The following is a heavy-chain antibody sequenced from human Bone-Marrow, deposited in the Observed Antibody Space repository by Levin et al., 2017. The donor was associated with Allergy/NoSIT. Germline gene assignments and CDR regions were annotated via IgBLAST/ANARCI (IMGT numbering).Heavy chain of an antibody. CDR1: GFTFSRYW. J-gene: IGHJ3*02. CDR3: ARDGDPVGAPHDAFDI. Sequence: PGGSLRLSCAGSGFTFSRYWMTWVRQAPGKGLEWVANIKQDGSEVYYVDSVKGRFTISRDNAKNSVFLQMNSLRAEDTAVYYCARDGDPVGAPHDAFDIWGQGTMVTVSS. CDR2: IKQDGSEV. V-gene: IGHV3-7*01. D-gene: IGHD1-26*01.